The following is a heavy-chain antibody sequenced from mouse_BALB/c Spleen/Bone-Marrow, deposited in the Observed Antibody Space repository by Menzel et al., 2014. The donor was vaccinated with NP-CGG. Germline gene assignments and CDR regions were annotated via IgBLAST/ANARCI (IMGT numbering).Heavy chain of an antibody. D-gene: IGHD1-1*01. Sequence: EVKVVESGGGLVQPGGSLKLSCAASGFTFSSYGMSWVRQTPDKRLELVATINSNGGSTYYPDSVKGRFTISRDNAKNTLYLQMSSLKSEDTAMYYCARDPLYYYAWGQGTLVTVSA. V-gene: IGHV5-6-3*01. CDR1: GFTFSSYG. CDR3: ARDPLYYYA. J-gene: IGHJ3*01. CDR2: INSNGGST.